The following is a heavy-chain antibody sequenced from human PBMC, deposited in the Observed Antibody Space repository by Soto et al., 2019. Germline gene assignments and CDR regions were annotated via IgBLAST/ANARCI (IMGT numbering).Heavy chain of an antibody. Sequence: VGSLRLSCAASGFTFSSYAMSWVRQAPGKGLEWVSAISGSGGSTYYADSVKGRFTISRDNSKNTLYLQMNSLRAEDTAVYYCAKYRHYYDSSASPLDYWGQGTLVTVSS. CDR3: AKYRHYYDSSASPLDY. CDR2: ISGSGGST. D-gene: IGHD3-22*01. V-gene: IGHV3-23*01. CDR1: GFTFSSYA. J-gene: IGHJ4*02.